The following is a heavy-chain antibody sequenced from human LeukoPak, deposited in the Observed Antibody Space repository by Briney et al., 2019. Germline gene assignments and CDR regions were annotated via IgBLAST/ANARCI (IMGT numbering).Heavy chain of an antibody. CDR3: ARAFPDYGVVPMDY. Sequence: ASVKVSCKASGGTFSSYAISWVRQAPGQGLEWMGGIIPIFGTANYAQKFQGRVTITADESTSTAYMELSSLRSEHTAVYYCARAFPDYGVVPMDYWGQGTLVTVSS. D-gene: IGHD4-17*01. CDR1: GGTFSSYA. CDR2: IIPIFGTA. J-gene: IGHJ4*02. V-gene: IGHV1-69*13.